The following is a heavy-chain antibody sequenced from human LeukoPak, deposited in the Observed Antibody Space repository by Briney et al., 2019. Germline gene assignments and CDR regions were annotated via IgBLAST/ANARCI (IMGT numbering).Heavy chain of an antibody. J-gene: IGHJ5*02. CDR3: ARGIDPKGENLLGIGPA. CDR1: GYSISSGYY. V-gene: IGHV4-38-2*02. Sequence: SETLSLTCTVSGYSISSGYYWGWIRQPPGKGLEWIGSIYHSGSTYYNPSLKSRVTISVDTSKNQFSLKLSSVTVADTAVYYCARGIDPKGENLLGIGPAWGQGTLVTVSS. D-gene: IGHD3-16*01. CDR2: IYHSGST.